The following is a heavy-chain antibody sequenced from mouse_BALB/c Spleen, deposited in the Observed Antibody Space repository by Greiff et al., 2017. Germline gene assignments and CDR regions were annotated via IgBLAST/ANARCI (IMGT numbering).Heavy chain of an antibody. Sequence: EVQLQQSGTVLARPGASVKMSCKASGYTFTSYWMHWVKQRPGQGLEWIGAIYPGNSDTSYNQKFKGKAKLTAVTSTSTAYMELSSLTNEDSAVYYCTRGYYGSSLRFDYWGQGTTLTVSS. CDR3: TRGYYGSSLRFDY. CDR2: IYPGNSDT. CDR1: GYTFTSYW. J-gene: IGHJ2*01. V-gene: IGHV1-5*01. D-gene: IGHD1-1*01.